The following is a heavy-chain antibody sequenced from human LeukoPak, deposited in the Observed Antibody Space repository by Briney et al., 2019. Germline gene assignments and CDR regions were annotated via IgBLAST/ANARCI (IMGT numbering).Heavy chain of an antibody. V-gene: IGHV3-30*18. CDR2: ISYDGSNK. J-gene: IGHJ4*02. D-gene: IGHD3-10*01. CDR3: AKGGRMVRGVIVTNYYFDY. CDR1: GFTFSSYG. Sequence: GGSLRLSCAASGFTFSSYGMHWVRQAPGKGLGWVAVISYDGSNKYYADSVKGRFTISRDTSKNTLYLQMNSLRAEDTAVYYCAKGGRMVRGVIVTNYYFDYWGQGTLVTVSS.